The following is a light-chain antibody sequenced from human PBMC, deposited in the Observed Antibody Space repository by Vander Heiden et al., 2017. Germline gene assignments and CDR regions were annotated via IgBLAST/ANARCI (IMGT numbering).Light chain of an antibody. J-gene: IGKJ1*01. CDR3: HQYGSSPPSWT. CDR2: RTS. CDR1: QSVRNNY. Sequence: IVFTQSPDTLSLSPGERATLPCRASQSVRNNYLAWYQQKPGQTPRLLFYRTSTRATGIPDRFSGSGSGTDFTLTISRLSPEDFAVYYCHQYGSSPPSWTFGQGTKVEIK. V-gene: IGKV3-20*01.